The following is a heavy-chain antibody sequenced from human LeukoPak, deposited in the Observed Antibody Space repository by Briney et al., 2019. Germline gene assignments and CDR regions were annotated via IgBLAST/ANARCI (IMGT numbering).Heavy chain of an antibody. J-gene: IGHJ4*01. D-gene: IGHD3-16*01. CDR1: GYTFTGYY. CDR2: INPNSGGT. CDR3: ARDRTASGECIRPNLDY. V-gene: IGHV1-2*02. Sequence: ASVKVSCKASGYTFTGYYMHWVRQAPGQGLEWMGWINPNSGGTNYAQKFQGRVTISVDTSKNQFSLKLSSVTAADTAVYYCARDRTASGECIRPNLDY.